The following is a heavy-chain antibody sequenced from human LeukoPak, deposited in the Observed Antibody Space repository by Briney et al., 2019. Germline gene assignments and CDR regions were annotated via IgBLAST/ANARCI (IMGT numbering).Heavy chain of an antibody. Sequence: ASVKVSCKASGYTFTSYAMNWVRQAPGQGLEWMGWINTNTGNPTYAQGFTGRFVFSLDTSVSTAYLQISSLKAEDTAVYYCARERVQLERRGRGNWFDPWGQGTLVTVSS. V-gene: IGHV7-4-1*02. J-gene: IGHJ5*02. D-gene: IGHD1-1*01. CDR2: INTNTGNP. CDR3: ARERVQLERRGRGNWFDP. CDR1: GYTFTSYA.